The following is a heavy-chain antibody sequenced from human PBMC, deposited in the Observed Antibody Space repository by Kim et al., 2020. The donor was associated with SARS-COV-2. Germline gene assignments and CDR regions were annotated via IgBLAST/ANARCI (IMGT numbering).Heavy chain of an antibody. J-gene: IGHJ5*02. CDR1: GGSVSSGDYY. D-gene: IGHD3-10*01. CDR2: IYYTGDT. Sequence: SETLSLTCTVSGGSVSSGDYYWTWIRRFPGGGLEWIGSIYYTGDTYRNGSLKSRLTISIDTSENQFSLKLTSVTAADTAVYYCAGGDAAGRGYWFNPWGLGPLVTVSA. V-gene: IGHV4-30-4*01. CDR3: AGGDAAGRGYWFNP.